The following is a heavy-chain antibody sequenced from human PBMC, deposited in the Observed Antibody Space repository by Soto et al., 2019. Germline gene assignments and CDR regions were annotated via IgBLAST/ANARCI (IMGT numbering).Heavy chain of an antibody. Sequence: EVQLVESGGGLVRPGGSLRLSCAASGFTFSSYSMNWVRQAPGKGLEWVSYISSSSSTIYYADSVKGRFTISRDNAKNSLYLQMNSLRAEDTAVYYCARHPERIAEIGSFDPWGQGTLVTLSS. J-gene: IGHJ5*02. V-gene: IGHV3-48*01. D-gene: IGHD6-13*01. CDR2: ISSSSSTI. CDR3: ARHPERIAEIGSFDP. CDR1: GFTFSSYS.